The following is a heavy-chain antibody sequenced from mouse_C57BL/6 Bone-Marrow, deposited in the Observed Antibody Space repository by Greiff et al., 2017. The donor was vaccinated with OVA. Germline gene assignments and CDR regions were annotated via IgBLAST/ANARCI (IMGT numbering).Heavy chain of an antibody. D-gene: IGHD2-1*01. Sequence: QVQLKQPGAELVRPGSSVKLSCKASGYTFTSYWMHWVKQRPIQGLEWIGNIDPSDSETHYNQKFKDKATLTVDKSSSTAYMQLSSLTSEDSAVYYCARALYGTPFAYWGQGTLVTVSA. V-gene: IGHV1-52*01. CDR2: IDPSDSET. CDR3: ARALYGTPFAY. CDR1: GYTFTSYW. J-gene: IGHJ3*01.